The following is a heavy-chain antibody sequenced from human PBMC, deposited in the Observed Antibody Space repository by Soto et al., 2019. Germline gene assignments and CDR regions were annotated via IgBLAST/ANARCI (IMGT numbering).Heavy chain of an antibody. J-gene: IGHJ6*02. CDR1: GFTFSNAW. V-gene: IGHV3-15*01. CDR3: TTDRDYYGMDV. Sequence: VGSLRLSCAASGFTFSNAWMSWVRQAPGQGLEWVGRIKSKTDGGTTDYAAPVKGRFTISRDDSKNTLYLQMNSLKTEDTAVYYCTTDRDYYGMDVWGQGTTVTVSS. D-gene: IGHD3-10*01. CDR2: IKSKTDGGTT.